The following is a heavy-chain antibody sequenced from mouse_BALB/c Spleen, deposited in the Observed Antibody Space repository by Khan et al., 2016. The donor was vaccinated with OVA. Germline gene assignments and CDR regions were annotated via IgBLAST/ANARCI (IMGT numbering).Heavy chain of an antibody. CDR3: ARRTTEYALDY. J-gene: IGHJ4*01. Sequence: QVTLKESGAELARPGASVRMSCKASGYTFTSHTMHWVKQRPGQGLEWIGYINPRSGYTHYIQKFNDKATLTADISSSTAYMQLSSLTSDDSAVLDGARRTTEYALDYWGQGTSVTVSA. V-gene: IGHV1-4*01. CDR1: GYTFTSHT. D-gene: IGHD2-14*01. CDR2: INPRSGYT.